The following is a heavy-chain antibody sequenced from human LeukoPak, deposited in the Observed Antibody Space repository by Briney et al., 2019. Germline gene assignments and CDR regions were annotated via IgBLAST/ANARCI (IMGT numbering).Heavy chain of an antibody. CDR1: GLTLRNYG. J-gene: IGHJ6*03. CDR3: AKNYYYMDV. Sequence: GGSLRLSCAASGLTLRNYGMHWVRQAPGKGLGWVSVISYDGSNKYYADSMKGLFTISRDNSMNTLYLPMNSLRAEDTAVYYCAKNYYYMDVWGKGTTVIVSS. V-gene: IGHV3-30*18. CDR2: ISYDGSNK.